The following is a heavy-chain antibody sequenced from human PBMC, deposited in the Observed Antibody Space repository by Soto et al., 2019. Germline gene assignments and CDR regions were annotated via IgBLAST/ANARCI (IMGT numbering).Heavy chain of an antibody. D-gene: IGHD6-25*01. CDR3: ALLGGIAANYYGMDV. CDR2: ISGSGGST. Sequence: GGSLRLSCAASGFTFSSYAMSWVRQAPGKGLEWVSAISGSGGSTYYADSVKGRFTISRDNSKNTLYLQMNSLRAEDTAVYYRALLGGIAANYYGMDVWGQGTTVTVSS. V-gene: IGHV3-23*01. J-gene: IGHJ6*02. CDR1: GFTFSSYA.